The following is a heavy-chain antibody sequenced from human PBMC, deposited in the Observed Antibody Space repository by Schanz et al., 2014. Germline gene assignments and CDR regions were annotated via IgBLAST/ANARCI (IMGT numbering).Heavy chain of an antibody. CDR3: ARDSDVSKYNLFDS. V-gene: IGHV1-46*01. J-gene: IGHJ5*01. CDR2: INPSGGST. CDR1: GYTFTSDS. Sequence: QVQLVQSGAEVKKPGASVKVSCKASGYTFTSDSMHWVRQAPGQGLEWMGMINPSGGSTTYAQKFQGRVTMTRDTSISTVYMELTRLTFDDTAIYYCARDSDVSKYNLFDSWGQGTLVTVSS.